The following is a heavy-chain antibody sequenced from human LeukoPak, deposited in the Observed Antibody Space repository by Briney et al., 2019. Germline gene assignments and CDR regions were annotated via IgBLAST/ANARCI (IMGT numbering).Heavy chain of an antibody. CDR2: ISYDGSNK. Sequence: PGGSLRLSCAASGFTFSGYGMHWVRQAPGKGLEWVAVISYDGSNKYYADSVKGRFTISRDNSKNTLYLQMNSLRAEDTAVYYCAKDTQGYSSSWYPLYYYYYGMDVWGKGTTVTVSS. J-gene: IGHJ6*04. D-gene: IGHD6-13*01. CDR3: AKDTQGYSSSWYPLYYYYYGMDV. CDR1: GFTFSGYG. V-gene: IGHV3-30*18.